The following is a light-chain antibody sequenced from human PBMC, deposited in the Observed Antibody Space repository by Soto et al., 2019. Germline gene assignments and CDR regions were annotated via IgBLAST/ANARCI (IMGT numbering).Light chain of an antibody. CDR3: SSYTSSATYV. Sequence: QSALTQPASVSGSPGQSITISCTVTSSDIGAYNYVSWYQQHPGKAPKLMIYDVSNRPSGLSNRFSGSKSGNTASLTISGLQAEDEADYYCSSYTSSATYVFGTGTKVTVL. CDR2: DVS. CDR1: SSDIGAYNY. J-gene: IGLJ1*01. V-gene: IGLV2-14*01.